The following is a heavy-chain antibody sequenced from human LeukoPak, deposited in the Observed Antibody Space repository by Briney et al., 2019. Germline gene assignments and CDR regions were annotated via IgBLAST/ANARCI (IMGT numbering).Heavy chain of an antibody. Sequence: GGTLTLSCAVSGFTFSTKSMNWVRQAPGKGLEWVSYITADSGTTYYADSVKGRFTISRDNAKNSLYLQMNSLRDEDTAVYYCASRDYFDYWGQGTLVTVSS. CDR2: ITADSGTT. CDR3: ASRDYFDY. V-gene: IGHV3-48*02. CDR1: GFTFSTKS. J-gene: IGHJ4*02.